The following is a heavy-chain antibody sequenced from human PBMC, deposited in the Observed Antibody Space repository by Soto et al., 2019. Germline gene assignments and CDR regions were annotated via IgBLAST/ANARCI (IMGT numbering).Heavy chain of an antibody. CDR1: GFTFSSSD. J-gene: IGHJ4*02. CDR2: IGSAGDP. D-gene: IGHD6-13*01. Sequence: GGSLRLSCAASGFTFSSSDRHWVRQATGKGLEWVSGIGSAGDPYYAGSVKGRFTISRENAKNSLYLQMNSLRAGDTAVYYCARWNWQQLAFDYWGQGTLVTVYS. CDR3: ARWNWQQLAFDY. V-gene: IGHV3-13*05.